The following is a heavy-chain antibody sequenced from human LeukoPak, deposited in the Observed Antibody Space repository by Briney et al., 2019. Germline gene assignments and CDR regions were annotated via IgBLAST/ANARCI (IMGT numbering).Heavy chain of an antibody. Sequence: PGGSLRLSCAASGFTFSSYAMTWVRQAPGKGLEWVSAIVGSGTTTYYADAVKGRFTISRDNSKNTVYLQMNSLRAEDMALYFCAKMQGYFDYWGQGTLVTVSS. CDR1: GFTFSSYA. V-gene: IGHV3-23*01. CDR2: IVGSGTTT. J-gene: IGHJ4*02. CDR3: AKMQGYFDY.